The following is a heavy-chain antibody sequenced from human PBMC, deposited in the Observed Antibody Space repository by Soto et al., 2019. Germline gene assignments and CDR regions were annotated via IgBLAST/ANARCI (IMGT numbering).Heavy chain of an antibody. J-gene: IGHJ5*02. Sequence: WETLSLTCAFYVVSFSGYYWSCIRHPPGKWLEWIGEINHSGSTNYNPSLKSRVTISVDTSKNQFSLKLSSVTAADTAVYYCARGLLRYYDSSGYPRDNWFEPWGQGTLVTVSS. CDR2: INHSGST. CDR1: VVSFSGYY. D-gene: IGHD3-22*01. V-gene: IGHV4-34*01. CDR3: ARGLLRYYDSSGYPRDNWFEP.